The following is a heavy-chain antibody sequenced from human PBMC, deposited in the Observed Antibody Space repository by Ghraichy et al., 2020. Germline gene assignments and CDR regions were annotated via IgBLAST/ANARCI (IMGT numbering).Heavy chain of an antibody. Sequence: GGSLRLSCAASGFTFSSPGMEWVRQAPGQGLEWVSTISVTGSHIFYADAVKGRLTISRDDARNSLYLQMDSLRVEDTAVYYCAREASPGDWGQGTLVTVSS. CDR2: ISVTGSHI. D-gene: IGHD1-26*01. CDR1: GFTFSSPG. CDR3: AREASPGD. J-gene: IGHJ4*02. V-gene: IGHV3-21*01.